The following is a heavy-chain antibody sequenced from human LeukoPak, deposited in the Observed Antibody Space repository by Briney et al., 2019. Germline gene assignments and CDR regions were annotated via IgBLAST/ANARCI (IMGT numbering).Heavy chain of an antibody. J-gene: IGHJ3*02. CDR1: HYNFATYW. Sequence: PGESLKISCKGSHYNFATYWVAWVRQMPGKGLEWMGIIYPGDSDTRYSPSFQGQVTISVDKSSSTAYLQWSGLKASDTAIYFCARGQTCSSINCYTARSFDIWGQGTMVSVSS. D-gene: IGHD2-2*02. CDR2: IYPGDSDT. CDR3: ARGQTCSSINCYTARSFDI. V-gene: IGHV5-51*01.